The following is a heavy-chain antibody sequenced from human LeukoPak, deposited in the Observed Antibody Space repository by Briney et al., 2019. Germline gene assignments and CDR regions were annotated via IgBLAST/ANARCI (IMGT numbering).Heavy chain of an antibody. CDR3: ARYGLLRLSEINAFEI. CDR1: GFTFSSYG. V-gene: IGHV3-23*01. Sequence: SGGSLRLSCAASGFTFSSYGMSWVRQAPGKGLEWVSAISGSGGSTYYADSVKGRFTISRDNSKNTLYLQMNSLRAEDTAVYYCARYGLLRLSEINAFEIWGQGTMVTVSS. D-gene: IGHD5-18*01. CDR2: ISGSGGST. J-gene: IGHJ3*02.